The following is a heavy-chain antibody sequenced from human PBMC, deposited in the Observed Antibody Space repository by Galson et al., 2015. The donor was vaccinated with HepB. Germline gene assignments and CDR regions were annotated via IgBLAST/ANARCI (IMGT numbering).Heavy chain of an antibody. Sequence: SLRLSCAASGFTFSSYWMHWVRQAPGKGLVWVSRINSDGSSTSYADSVKGRFTISRDNAKNTLYLQMNSLRAEDTAVYYCARGGDDIVVVPAAIPEGDYWGQGTLVTVSS. CDR3: ARGGDDIVVVPAAIPEGDY. J-gene: IGHJ4*02. CDR1: GFTFSSYW. D-gene: IGHD2-2*02. V-gene: IGHV3-74*01. CDR2: INSDGSST.